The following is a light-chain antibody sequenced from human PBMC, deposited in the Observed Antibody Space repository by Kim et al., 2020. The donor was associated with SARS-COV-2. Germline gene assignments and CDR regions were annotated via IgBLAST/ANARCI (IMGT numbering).Light chain of an antibody. CDR1: SSEVGGYNY. Sequence: GQARTISCPGTSSEVGGYNYVSWYQQHPGKAPKLMIYDVSKRPSGVSNRFSGSKSGNTASLTISGLQAEDEADYYCSSYTSSSTWVFGGGTQLTVL. CDR3: SSYTSSSTWV. J-gene: IGLJ3*02. CDR2: DVS. V-gene: IGLV2-14*04.